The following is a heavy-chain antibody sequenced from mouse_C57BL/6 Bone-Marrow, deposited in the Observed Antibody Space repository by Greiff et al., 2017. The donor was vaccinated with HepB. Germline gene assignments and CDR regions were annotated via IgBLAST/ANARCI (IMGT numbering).Heavy chain of an antibody. D-gene: IGHD2-4*01. J-gene: IGHJ3*01. CDR1: GFTFSDYG. V-gene: IGHV5-17*01. CDR2: ISSGSSTI. CDR3: ARDDYAFAY. Sequence: DVHLVESGGGLVKPGGSLKLSCAASGFTFSDYGMHWVRQAPEKGLEWVAYISSGSSTIYYADTVKGRFTISRYNAKNTLFLQMTSLRSEDTAMYYCARDDYAFAYWGQGTLVTVSA.